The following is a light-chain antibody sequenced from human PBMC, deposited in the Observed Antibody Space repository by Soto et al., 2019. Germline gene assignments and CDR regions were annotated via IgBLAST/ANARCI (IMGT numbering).Light chain of an antibody. CDR3: CSYAGTFYV. Sequence: QSALTQPRSVSGSPGQSVTISCTGTYSDVGGYKYVSWYQHHPGKAPKLIIYDVDKRPSGVPDRFSGSKSGNTASLTISGLQAEDEAEYYFCSYAGTFYVFGTGTKLTVL. CDR1: YSDVGGYKY. CDR2: DVD. J-gene: IGLJ1*01. V-gene: IGLV2-11*01.